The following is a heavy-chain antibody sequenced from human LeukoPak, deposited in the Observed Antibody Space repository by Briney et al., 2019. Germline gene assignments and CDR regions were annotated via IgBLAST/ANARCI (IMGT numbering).Heavy chain of an antibody. CDR1: GGSISSGSYY. V-gene: IGHV4-61*02. D-gene: IGHD2-21*01. Sequence: SETLSLTCSVSGGSISSGSYYWSWIRQPAGMGLEWIGRIYTSGSTNYNPSLKSRVTISVDTSKNQFSLKMSSVTAADTAVYYCARDVVVIASDAFDIWGQGTMVTVSS. CDR3: ARDVVVIASDAFDI. J-gene: IGHJ3*02. CDR2: IYTSGST.